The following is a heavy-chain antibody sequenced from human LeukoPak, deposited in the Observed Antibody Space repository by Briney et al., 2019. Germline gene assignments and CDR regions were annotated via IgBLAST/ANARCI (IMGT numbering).Heavy chain of an antibody. CDR3: AAYSGSYYAPTYFGY. CDR1: GFTFSDYY. Sequence: GGSLRLSCAASGFTFSDYYMSWIRQAPGKGLEWVSYISSSGSTIYYADSVKGRFTISRDNAKNSLYLQMNSLRAEDTAVYYCAAYSGSYYAPTYFGYWGQGTLVTVSS. J-gene: IGHJ4*02. V-gene: IGHV3-11*01. CDR2: ISSSGSTI. D-gene: IGHD1-26*01.